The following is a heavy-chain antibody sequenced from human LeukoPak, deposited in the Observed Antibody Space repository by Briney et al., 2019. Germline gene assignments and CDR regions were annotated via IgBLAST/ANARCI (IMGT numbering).Heavy chain of an antibody. CDR2: MSHSGGT. V-gene: IGHV4-4*02. CDR3: ASATHYRIDY. D-gene: IGHD4-11*01. J-gene: IGHJ4*02. Sequence: PSETLSLTCAVSGGPISSIDWWTWVRQPPGKELEWIGEMSHSGGTNYNPSLRSRVTMSVDKSKNQCSLNLSSVTAADTAVYYCASATHYRIDYWGQGALVIVSS. CDR1: GGPISSIDW.